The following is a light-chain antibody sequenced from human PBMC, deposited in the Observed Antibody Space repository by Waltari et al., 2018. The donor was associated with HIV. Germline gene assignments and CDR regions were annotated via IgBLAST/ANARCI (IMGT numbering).Light chain of an antibody. V-gene: IGKV3-20*01. CDR2: GAS. J-gene: IGKJ4*01. CDR1: QSVINNY. Sequence: IVLTQSPGTLSLSPGERATLSCRASQSVINNYLAWYQQKSGQAPRLLIYGASTRATGIPDRFSGSGSGTDFTLTISRLEPEDFAVYSCQEYGSSSLTFGGGTKVEIK. CDR3: QEYGSSSLT.